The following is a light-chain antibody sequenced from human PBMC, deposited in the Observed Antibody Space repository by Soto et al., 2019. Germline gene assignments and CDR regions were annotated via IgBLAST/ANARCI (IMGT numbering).Light chain of an antibody. CDR2: GNN. CDR1: RSNIGARYD. V-gene: IGLV1-40*01. J-gene: IGLJ2*01. CDR3: QSYDSSLSGSV. Sequence: QSVLTQPPSVSGAPGQRVTISCTGSRSNIGARYDVHWYQQLPGTAPKLLIYGNNNRPSGVPDRFSGSKSGTSASLAITGLQAEDEAEYYCQSYDSSLSGSVFGGGTQLTVL.